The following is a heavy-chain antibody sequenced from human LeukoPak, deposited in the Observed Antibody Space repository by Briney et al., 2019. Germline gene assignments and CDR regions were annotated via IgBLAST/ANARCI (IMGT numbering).Heavy chain of an antibody. CDR3: ARDARLYKWELLAY. Sequence: GGSLRLSCAASGFNFSNYAIHWVRQAPGKGLEWVAVMSYDEKYKIYADSVKGRFTISRDNSKNTVYLQMDNLRPEDTAVYYCARDARLYKWELLAYWGQGTLVTVSS. CDR1: GFNFSNYA. V-gene: IGHV3-30*04. CDR2: MSYDEKYK. J-gene: IGHJ4*02. D-gene: IGHD1-26*01.